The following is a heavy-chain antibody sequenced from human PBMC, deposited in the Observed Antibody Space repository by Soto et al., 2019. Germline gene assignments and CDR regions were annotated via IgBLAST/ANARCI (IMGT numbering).Heavy chain of an antibody. J-gene: IGHJ6*02. CDR2: IYYSGST. CDR3: ARAYSSSNNYYYYVRDV. V-gene: IGHV4-31*03. Sequence: SETLSLTCTVSGVSISSGGYYWSWMRQHPGKGLEWIGYIYYSGSTYYNPSLKSRVTISVDTSKNQFSLKLSSVTAADTAVYYCARAYSSSNNYYYYVRDVWGQGTTVTVXS. D-gene: IGHD6-6*01. CDR1: GVSISSGGYY.